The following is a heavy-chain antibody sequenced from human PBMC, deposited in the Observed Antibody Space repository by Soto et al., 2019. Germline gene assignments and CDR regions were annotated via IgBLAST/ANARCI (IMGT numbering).Heavy chain of an antibody. CDR2: ISYDGSNK. CDR1: GFTFSSYA. J-gene: IGHJ6*02. CDR3: ARALGGMDV. D-gene: IGHD1-26*01. V-gene: IGHV3-30-3*01. Sequence: LRLSCAASGFTFSSYAMHWVRQAPGKGLEWVAVISYDGSNKYYADSVKGRFTISRDNSKNTLYLQMNSLRAEDTAVYYCARALGGMDVWGQGTTVTVSS.